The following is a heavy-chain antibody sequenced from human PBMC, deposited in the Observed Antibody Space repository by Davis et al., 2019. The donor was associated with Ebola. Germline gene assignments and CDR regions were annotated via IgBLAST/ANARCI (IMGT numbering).Heavy chain of an antibody. V-gene: IGHV1-8*01. D-gene: IGHD3-9*01. CDR2: MNPNSETT. CDR1: GYTFTTYD. CDR3: ARGGYFDWLTRWHYYGMDV. Sequence: AASVKVSCKASGYTFTTYDIHWVRQATGQGLEWMGWMNPNSETTGYAQKFQGRVTMTRSTSISTAYMELSSLRSEDTAVYYCARGGYFDWLTRWHYYGMDVWGQGTTVTVSS. J-gene: IGHJ6*02.